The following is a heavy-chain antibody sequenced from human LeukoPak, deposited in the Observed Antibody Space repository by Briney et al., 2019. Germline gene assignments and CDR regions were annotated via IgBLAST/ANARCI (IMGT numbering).Heavy chain of an antibody. CDR2: ISSSSSYI. J-gene: IGHJ3*02. CDR3: ARRTVTTDDAFDI. CDR1: GFTFSSYS. D-gene: IGHD4-11*01. V-gene: IGHV3-21*01. Sequence: GGSLRLSCAASGFTFSSYSMNWVRQAPGKGLEWVSSISSSSSYIYYADSVKGRLTISRDNAKNSLYLQMNSLRAGDTAVYYCARRTVTTDDAFDIWGQGTMVTVSS.